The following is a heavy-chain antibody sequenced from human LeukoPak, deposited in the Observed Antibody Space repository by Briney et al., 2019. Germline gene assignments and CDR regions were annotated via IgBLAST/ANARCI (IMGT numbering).Heavy chain of an antibody. V-gene: IGHV3-64*01. CDR1: GFTFSSYA. CDR3: ARDQGSTVVSPCADY. D-gene: IGHD4-23*01. CDR2: ISNNGGST. Sequence: GGSPRLSCAASGFTFSSYAMHWVRQAPGKGLEYVSTISNNGGSTYYANFVKGRFIISRDNSKNTLHLQMGSLRAEDMAVYYCARDQGSTVVSPCADYWGQGTLVTVSS. J-gene: IGHJ4*02.